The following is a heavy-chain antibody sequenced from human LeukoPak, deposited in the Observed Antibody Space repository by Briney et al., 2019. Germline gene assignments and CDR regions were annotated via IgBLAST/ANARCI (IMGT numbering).Heavy chain of an antibody. CDR1: GFTVSRNY. V-gene: IGHV3-53*01. Sequence: GGSLRLSCAASGFTVSRNYMSCVRQAPGKGLEWVSVSYSDGDTYYPDSVKGRFTVSRDNPKNTVYLQMNSLRAEDTAVYFCARSPVLDRNDWSFADWGQGTLVTVSS. CDR2: SYSDGDT. D-gene: IGHD1-1*01. CDR3: ARSPVLDRNDWSFAD. J-gene: IGHJ4*02.